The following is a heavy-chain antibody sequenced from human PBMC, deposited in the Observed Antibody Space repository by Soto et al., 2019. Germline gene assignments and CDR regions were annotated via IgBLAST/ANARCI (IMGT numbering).Heavy chain of an antibody. J-gene: IGHJ4*02. V-gene: IGHV4-30-2*01. CDR1: GGSISSGGYS. Sequence: PSETLSLTCAVSGGSISSGGYSWSWIRQPPGKGLEWIGYIYHSGSTYYNPSLKSRVTISVDRSKNQFSLKLSSVTAADTAVYYCARATLFGLDWDYWGQGTLVTVSS. CDR3: ARATLFGLDWDY. D-gene: IGHD3-10*01. CDR2: IYHSGST.